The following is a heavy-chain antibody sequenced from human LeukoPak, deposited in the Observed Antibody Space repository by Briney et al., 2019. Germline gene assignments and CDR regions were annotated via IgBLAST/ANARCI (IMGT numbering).Heavy chain of an antibody. CDR2: ISYSGST. D-gene: IGHD3-10*01. Sequence: SETLSLTCTVSGDSISSYFWSLIRQSPGKGLEWIGYISYSGSTNYSPSLKSRVTISVDTSKNQFSLKLSSVTAADTAVYYCARAAGDSPPYYYYMDVWGKGTTVTVSS. V-gene: IGHV4-59*01. CDR1: GDSISSYF. J-gene: IGHJ6*03. CDR3: ARAAGDSPPYYYYMDV.